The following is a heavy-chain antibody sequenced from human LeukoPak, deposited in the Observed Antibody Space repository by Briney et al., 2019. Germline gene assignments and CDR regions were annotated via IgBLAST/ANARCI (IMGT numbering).Heavy chain of an antibody. Sequence: SQTLSLTCTVSGGSISSGGYYWSWIRQHPGKGLEWIGYIYYSGSTYYNPSLKSQVTISVDTSKNQFSLKLSSVTAADTAVYYCAREVATALDYWGQGTLVTVSS. D-gene: IGHD2-15*01. CDR1: GGSISSGGYY. J-gene: IGHJ4*02. CDR3: AREVATALDY. V-gene: IGHV4-31*01. CDR2: IYYSGST.